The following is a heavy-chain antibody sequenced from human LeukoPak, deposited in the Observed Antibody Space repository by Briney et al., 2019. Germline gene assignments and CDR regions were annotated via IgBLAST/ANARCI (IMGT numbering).Heavy chain of an antibody. D-gene: IGHD3-9*01. CDR2: IYRDGSP. V-gene: IGHV3-66*01. Sequence: GGSLRLSCVASGLSVSSNYMSWVRQAPGKGLEWVSVIYRDGSPYYAESVKGRFTISRDNSKNTLYIQMNSLRAEDTAVYYCARSFYDILIGYYQYFDYWGQGTLVTVSS. CDR3: ARSFYDILIGYYQYFDY. CDR1: GLSVSSNY. J-gene: IGHJ4*02.